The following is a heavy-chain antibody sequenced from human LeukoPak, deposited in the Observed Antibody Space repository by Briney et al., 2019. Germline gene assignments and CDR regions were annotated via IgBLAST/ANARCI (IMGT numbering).Heavy chain of an antibody. CDR2: IYPGDSDT. D-gene: IGHD3-22*01. J-gene: IGHJ3*02. CDR3: ARLSMIDTFDI. CDR1: GYSFMTYW. V-gene: IGHV5-51*01. Sequence: GESLKISCQASGYSFMTYWIGWVRQMPGKGLEWMAIIYPGDSDTKYSPSFQDQVTISADKSINTSYLHWRSLKASDTAMYYCARLSMIDTFDIWGLGTVVTVSS.